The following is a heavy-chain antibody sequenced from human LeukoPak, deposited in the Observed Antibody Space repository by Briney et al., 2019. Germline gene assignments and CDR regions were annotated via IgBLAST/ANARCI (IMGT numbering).Heavy chain of an antibody. V-gene: IGHV3-30*02. CDR3: AKAYYYDSSGYYHPHYFDY. J-gene: IGHJ4*02. CDR1: GFTFSSYA. CDR2: IRYDGSNK. D-gene: IGHD3-22*01. Sequence: GGSLRLSCASSGFTFSSYAMSWVRQAPGKGLEWVAFIRYDGSNKYYADSVKGRFTISRDNSKNTLYLQMNSLRAEDTAVYYCAKAYYYDSSGYYHPHYFDYWGQGTLVTVSS.